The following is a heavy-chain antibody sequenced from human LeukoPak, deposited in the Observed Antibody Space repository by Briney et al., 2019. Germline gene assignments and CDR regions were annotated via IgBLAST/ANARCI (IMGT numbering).Heavy chain of an antibody. CDR3: ATIKRGSIYGYFDF. CDR1: GGSISSYY. D-gene: IGHD5-18*01. Sequence: SETLSLTCTVSGGSISSYYWSWIRQPAGEGLEWIGRIHTNGITKYNPSLKSRVTMSVDTSKNQFSLRLTSVTAADSAVYYCATIKRGSIYGYFDFWGQGVLVTVSS. CDR2: IHTNGIT. J-gene: IGHJ4*02. V-gene: IGHV4-4*07.